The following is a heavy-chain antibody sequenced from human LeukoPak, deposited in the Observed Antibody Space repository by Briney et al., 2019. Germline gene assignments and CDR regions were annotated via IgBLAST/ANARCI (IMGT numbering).Heavy chain of an antibody. J-gene: IGHJ5*02. D-gene: IGHD6-13*01. Sequence: SETLSLTCAVYGGSFSGYYWSWIRQPPGKGLEWIGEINHSGSTNYNPSLTSRVTISVDTSKNQFSLKMSSVTAGETAVYSCERGLVSIAAAGNNWFATWGQGKLVTVSS. CDR2: INHSGST. CDR3: ERGLVSIAAAGNNWFAT. CDR1: GGSFSGYY. V-gene: IGHV4-34*01.